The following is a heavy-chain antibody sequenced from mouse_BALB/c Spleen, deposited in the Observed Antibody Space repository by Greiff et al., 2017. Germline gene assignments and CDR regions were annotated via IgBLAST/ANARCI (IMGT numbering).Heavy chain of an antibody. CDR3: ARGGGNLFAY. Sequence: EVNVVESGGGLVKPGGSLKLSCAASGFTFSDYYMYWVRQTPEKRLEWVATISDGGSYTYYPDSVKGRFTISRDNAKNNLYLQMSSLKSEDTAMYYCARGGGNLFAYWGQGTLVTVSA. CDR2: ISDGGSYT. D-gene: IGHD2-1*01. CDR1: GFTFSDYY. J-gene: IGHJ3*01. V-gene: IGHV5-4*02.